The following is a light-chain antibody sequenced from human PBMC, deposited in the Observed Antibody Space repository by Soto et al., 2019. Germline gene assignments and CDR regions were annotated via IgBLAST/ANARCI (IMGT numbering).Light chain of an antibody. CDR1: SSNLGAGYD. CDR2: GNR. Sequence: QLVLTQPPSVSGDPGQRVTISCTGNSSNLGAGYDVHWYQQLPGTVPKLLIYGNRNRPSGVPDRFSGSKSGSSASLAITGLQTEDEADYYCQSYDSDFVIFGGGTKVTVL. V-gene: IGLV1-40*01. CDR3: QSYDSDFVI. J-gene: IGLJ2*01.